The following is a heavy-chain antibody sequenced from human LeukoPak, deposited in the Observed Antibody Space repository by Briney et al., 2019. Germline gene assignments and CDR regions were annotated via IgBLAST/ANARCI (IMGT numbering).Heavy chain of an antibody. CDR1: GFTFSSYS. Sequence: GGSLRLSCAASGFTFSSYSMNWVRQAPGKGLEWVSSISSSSSYIHYTDSVKGRFTISRDNTKKSLYLQMNSLRAEDTAVYYCARDRYDRSGYYDYWGQGTQVTVSS. D-gene: IGHD3-22*01. V-gene: IGHV3-21*01. J-gene: IGHJ4*02. CDR2: ISSSSSYI. CDR3: ARDRYDRSGYYDY.